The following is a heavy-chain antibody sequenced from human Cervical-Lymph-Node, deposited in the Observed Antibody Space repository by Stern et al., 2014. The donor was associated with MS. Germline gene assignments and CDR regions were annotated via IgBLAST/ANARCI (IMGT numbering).Heavy chain of an antibody. J-gene: IGHJ4*02. CDR1: GFTFSGST. CDR2: IRSKAMSYAT. V-gene: IGHV3-73*01. D-gene: IGHD5-12*01. Sequence: EVQLAESGGGLVQPGGSLKLSCAASGFTFSGSTIHWVRQASGKGLEWVGRIRSKAMSYATAYAASVRGRFTISRDDSKNTAYLQLNSLKTEDTAMYYCTRLSYSGYDPDDNWGQGTLVTVSS. CDR3: TRLSYSGYDPDDN.